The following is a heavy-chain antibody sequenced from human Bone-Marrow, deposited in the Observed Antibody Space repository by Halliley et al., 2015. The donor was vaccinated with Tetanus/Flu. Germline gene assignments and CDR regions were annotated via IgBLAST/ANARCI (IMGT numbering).Heavy chain of an antibody. CDR3: ARDRRGVERVNTRFDC. Sequence: ISYDGSNKYHVDSVKGRFTISRDIVKNTLFLQMDSLRPEDTAVYYCARDRRGVERVNTRFDCWGQGTLVTVSS. J-gene: IGHJ4*02. CDR2: ISYDGSNK. V-gene: IGHV3-30*03. D-gene: IGHD3-10*01.